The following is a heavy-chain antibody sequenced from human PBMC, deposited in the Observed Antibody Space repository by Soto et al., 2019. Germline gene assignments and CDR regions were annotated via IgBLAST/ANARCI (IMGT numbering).Heavy chain of an antibody. V-gene: IGHV1-46*01. J-gene: IGHJ4*02. CDR1: GYTFTSYY. Sequence: QVQLVQSGAEVKKPGASVKVSFKASGYTFTSYYMHWGRQAPGQGLEWMGVINPSGGSTNYAQKFQGQVTMTRDTSTSTVYMERSSLRSEDTAVYYCAREGYSSRWYGVESDYWGQGTLVTVSS. CDR2: INPSGGST. CDR3: AREGYSSRWYGVESDY. D-gene: IGHD6-13*01.